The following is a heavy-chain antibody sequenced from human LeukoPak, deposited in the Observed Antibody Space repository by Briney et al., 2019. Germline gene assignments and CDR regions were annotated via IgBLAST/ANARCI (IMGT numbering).Heavy chain of an antibody. J-gene: IGHJ4*02. D-gene: IGHD3-16*01. V-gene: IGHV3-43D*03. Sequence: GGSLRLSCAASGFTFDDYAMHWVRQVPGKGLEFVALIHQNAITTFYADSVKGRFTISRDNSKSSLYLQMNSLRSEDTALYYCTIDFWGSYEAWGQGTLVTVSS. CDR3: TIDFWGSYEA. CDR2: IHQNAITT. CDR1: GFTFDDYA.